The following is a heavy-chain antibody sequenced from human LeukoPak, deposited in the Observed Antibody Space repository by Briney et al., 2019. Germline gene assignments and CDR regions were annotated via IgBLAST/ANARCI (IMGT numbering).Heavy chain of an antibody. D-gene: IGHD5-18*01. V-gene: IGHV3-30*02. Sequence: GGSLRLSCAASGFTFSSYGMHWVRQAPGKGLEWVAFIRFDGSNRYYVDSVKGRFTISRDNSKNTVFLQMNTLRVEDTAVYYCAKWVYTGMGTWGQGTPVTVSS. CDR3: AKWVYTGMGT. J-gene: IGHJ5*02. CDR2: IRFDGSNR. CDR1: GFTFSSYG.